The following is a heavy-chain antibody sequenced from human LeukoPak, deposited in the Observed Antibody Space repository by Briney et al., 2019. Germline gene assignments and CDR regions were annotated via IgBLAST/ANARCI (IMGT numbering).Heavy chain of an antibody. V-gene: IGHV5-51*01. D-gene: IGHD2-15*01. Sequence: GESLKISCKGSGYTLTSYWIAWVRQMPGKGLEWMGIIYPGDSDTRYSPSFQGRVTISADKSISTAYLQWSSLKASDTAMYYCAGQDIVVVATATRAFDIWGQGTMVTVSS. CDR1: GYTLTSYW. J-gene: IGHJ3*02. CDR2: IYPGDSDT. CDR3: AGQDIVVVATATRAFDI.